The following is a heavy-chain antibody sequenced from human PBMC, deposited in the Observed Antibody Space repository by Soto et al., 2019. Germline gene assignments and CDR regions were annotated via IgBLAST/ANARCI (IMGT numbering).Heavy chain of an antibody. CDR1: GFTFSSYA. Sequence: GGSLRLSCAASGFTFSSYAMSWVRQAPGKGLEWVSAISGSGGSTYYADSVKGRFTISRDNSKNTLYLQMNSLRAEDTAVYYCAKDDYGDYGGDHFDYWGQGTLVTVSS. CDR3: AKDDYGDYGGDHFDY. V-gene: IGHV3-23*01. J-gene: IGHJ4*02. CDR2: ISGSGGST. D-gene: IGHD4-17*01.